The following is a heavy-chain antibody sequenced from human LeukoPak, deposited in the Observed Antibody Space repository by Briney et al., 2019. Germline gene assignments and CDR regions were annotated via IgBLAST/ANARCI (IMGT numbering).Heavy chain of an antibody. Sequence: GGSLRLSCAASGFTFSNYAMHWVRQAPGKGLEWVAIISYDENDKYYTDSVKGRFTISRDKSKNTLYLQMNSLRAEDTAVYYCARDRDTAMGLWGQGTLVTVSS. CDR2: ISYDENDK. D-gene: IGHD5-18*01. CDR1: GFTFSNYA. J-gene: IGHJ4*02. V-gene: IGHV3-30-3*01. CDR3: ARDRDTAMGL.